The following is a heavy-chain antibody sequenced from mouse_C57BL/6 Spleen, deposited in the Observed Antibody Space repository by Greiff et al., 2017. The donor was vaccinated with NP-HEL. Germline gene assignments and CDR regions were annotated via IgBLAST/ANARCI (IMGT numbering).Heavy chain of an antibody. Sequence: VQLQQSGPELVKPGASVKISCKASGYTFTDYYMNWVKQSHGKSLEWIGDINPNNGGTSYIQKFKGKATLTVDKSSSTAYMELRSLTSEDSAVYYCARHWDVPAMDYWGQGTSVTVSS. D-gene: IGHD4-1*01. CDR3: ARHWDVPAMDY. V-gene: IGHV1-26*01. CDR2: INPNNGGT. CDR1: GYTFTDYY. J-gene: IGHJ4*01.